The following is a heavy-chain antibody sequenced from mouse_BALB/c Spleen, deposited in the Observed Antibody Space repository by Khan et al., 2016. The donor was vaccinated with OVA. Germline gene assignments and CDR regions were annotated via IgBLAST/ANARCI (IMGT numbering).Heavy chain of an antibody. CDR1: GYTFTNYR. J-gene: IGHJ1*01. CDR3: ARESSYWYFDA. Sequence: QIQLVQSGPELKKPGETVKISCKAPGYTFTNYRMNWMKQAPEKGLKWMGWINTYTGEPTYGDDFKGRFAFSLDTSASTAYLQINNLKNEDMATXVCARESSYWYFDAWGAGTTVTVSS. CDR2: INTYTGEP. V-gene: IGHV9-1*02. D-gene: IGHD1-1*01.